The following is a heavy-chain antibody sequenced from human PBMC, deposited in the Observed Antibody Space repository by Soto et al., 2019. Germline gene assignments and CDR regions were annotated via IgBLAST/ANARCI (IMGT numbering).Heavy chain of an antibody. Sequence: GGSLRLSCAAAGFSTSSLGLNWLRQAPGKGLEWLSYITSAGTGNYYADSVKGRFTISKDSAKNSLYLQMNSLRDEDTAVYYCARDTFAGPDFWGQGTLVTVSS. D-gene: IGHD3-3*01. J-gene: IGHJ4*02. V-gene: IGHV3-48*02. CDR3: ARDTFAGPDF. CDR1: GFSTSSLG. CDR2: ITSAGTGN.